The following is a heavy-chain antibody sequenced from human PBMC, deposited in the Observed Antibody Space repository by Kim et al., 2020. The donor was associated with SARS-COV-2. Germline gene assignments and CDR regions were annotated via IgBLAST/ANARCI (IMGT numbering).Heavy chain of an antibody. Sequence: ASVKVSCKASGYTFTSYYMHWVRQAPGQGLEWMGIINPSGGSTSYAQKFQGRVTMTRDTSTSTVYMELSSLRSEDTAVYYCGVATSSGGSSWYGVDYWGQGTLVTVSS. V-gene: IGHV1-46*01. CDR2: INPSGGST. J-gene: IGHJ4*02. CDR3: GVATSSGGSSWYGVDY. D-gene: IGHD6-13*01. CDR1: GYTFTSYY.